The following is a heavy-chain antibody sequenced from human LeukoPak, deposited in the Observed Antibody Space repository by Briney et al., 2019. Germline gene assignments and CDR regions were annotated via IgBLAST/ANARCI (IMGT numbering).Heavy chain of an antibody. V-gene: IGHV1-46*01. D-gene: IGHD3-10*01. CDR3: ARAGRTLLWFGELLPNPLWFDP. J-gene: IGHJ5*02. CDR2: INPSGGST. Sequence: ASVKVSCKASGYTFTSYYMHWVRQAPGQGLEWMGIINPSGGSTSYAQKFQGRVTMTRDTSTSTVYMELSSLRSEDTAVYYCARAGRTLLWFGELLPNPLWFDPWSQGTLVTVSS. CDR1: GYTFTSYY.